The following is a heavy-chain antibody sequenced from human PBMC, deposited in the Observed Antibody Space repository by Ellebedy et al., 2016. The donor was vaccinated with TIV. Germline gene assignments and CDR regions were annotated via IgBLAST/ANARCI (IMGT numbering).Heavy chain of an antibody. CDR2: MNQDGSGK. CDR3: ARHPSVAGPGDV. V-gene: IGHV3-7*03. Sequence: GESLKISCAASGFTFSDFWMTWVRQAPGKGLEWVASMNQDGSGKYYVDSVRGRFTISRDNAKNSLYLQMNSLKTEDTAVYYCARHPSVAGPGDVWGLGTTVTVSS. J-gene: IGHJ6*02. CDR1: GFTFSDFW. D-gene: IGHD6-19*01.